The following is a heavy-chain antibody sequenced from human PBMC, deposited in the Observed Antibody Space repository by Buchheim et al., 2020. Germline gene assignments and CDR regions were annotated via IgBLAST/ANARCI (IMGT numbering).Heavy chain of an antibody. CDR1: GFTFSNYA. CDR3: AGEERGYSYGYPFDY. V-gene: IGHV3-30-3*01. CDR2: ISYDGSNK. Sequence: QVQLVESGGGVVQPGRSLRLSCAASGFTFSNYAVHWVRQAPGKGLEWVAVISYDGSNKNYADSVKGRFTISRDNSKNTLYLNMNSLRAEDTAVYYCAGEERGYSYGYPFDYWGQGTL. D-gene: IGHD5-18*01. J-gene: IGHJ4*02.